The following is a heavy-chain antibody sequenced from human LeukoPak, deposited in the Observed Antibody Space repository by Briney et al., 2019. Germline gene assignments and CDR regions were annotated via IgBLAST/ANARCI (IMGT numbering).Heavy chain of an antibody. J-gene: IGHJ4*02. V-gene: IGHV1-69*01. CDR1: GGTFSSYA. D-gene: IGHD3-16*01. CDR2: IIPIFGTA. CDR3: AREFWGSGRSRGQEVPHY. Sequence: SSVKVSCKASGGTFSSYAISWVRQAPGQGLEWMGGIIPIFGTANYAQKFQGRVTIAADESTSTAYMELSSLISEDTAVYYCAREFWGSGRSRGQEVPHYWGPGNLVTVSS.